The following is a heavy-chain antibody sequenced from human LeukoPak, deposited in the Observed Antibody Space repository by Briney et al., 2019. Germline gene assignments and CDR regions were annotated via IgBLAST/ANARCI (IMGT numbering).Heavy chain of an antibody. D-gene: IGHD3-10*01. Sequence: PGRSLRLSCATSGFTFRSFAMQWVRQAPGKGLEWVAVISYDAGSNQYYSDSVKGRFTISKDNSKNTMYLQMNSLRVEDTAVYYCVKERPEDYYGSGSYFDFWGLGTRVTVSS. CDR2: ISYDAGSNQ. V-gene: IGHV3-30-3*01. CDR3: VKERPEDYYGSGSYFDF. CDR1: GFTFRSFA. J-gene: IGHJ4*02.